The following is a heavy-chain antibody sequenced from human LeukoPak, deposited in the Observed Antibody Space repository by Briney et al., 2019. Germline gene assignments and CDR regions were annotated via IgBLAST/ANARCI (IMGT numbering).Heavy chain of an antibody. J-gene: IGHJ4*02. Sequence: GGSLRLSCTASRFTFSSYAMSWVRQAPGKGLEWVSAISGSGGSTDYADSVKGRFTISRDNSKNTLYLQMNSLRAEDTAVYYCAKLVVVITPSSDYWGQGTLVTVSS. D-gene: IGHD3-22*01. V-gene: IGHV3-23*01. CDR3: AKLVVVITPSSDY. CDR1: RFTFSSYA. CDR2: ISGSGGST.